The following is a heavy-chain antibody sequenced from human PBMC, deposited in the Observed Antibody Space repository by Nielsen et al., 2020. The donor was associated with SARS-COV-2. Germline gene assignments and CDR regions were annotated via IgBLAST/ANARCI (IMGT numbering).Heavy chain of an antibody. CDR1: GYSFTSYW. D-gene: IGHD5-12*01. Sequence: GGSLRLSCKGSGYSFTSYWIGWVRQMPGKGLEWMGIIYPGDSDTRYSPSFQGQVTISADKSISTAYLQWSSLKASDTAMYYCARRQIVATITGYYYYGMDVWGQGTTVTVSS. CDR3: ARRQIVATITGYYYYGMDV. CDR2: IYPGDSDT. J-gene: IGHJ6*02. V-gene: IGHV5-51*01.